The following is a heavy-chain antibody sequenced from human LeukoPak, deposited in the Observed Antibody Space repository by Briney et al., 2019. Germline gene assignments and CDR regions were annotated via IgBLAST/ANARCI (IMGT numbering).Heavy chain of an antibody. CDR2: ISYDGTNK. CDR1: GFPFNTYG. Sequence: GRSLRLSCAASGFPFNTYGMHWVRQAPGKGLEWVAVISYDGTNKFYADSVKGRFTISRDNSRNTVYLQVNRLRVEDTAVYYCAKDRTAWQFDYWGQGTLVTVSS. CDR3: AKDRTAWQFDY. D-gene: IGHD2-21*02. V-gene: IGHV3-30*18. J-gene: IGHJ4*02.